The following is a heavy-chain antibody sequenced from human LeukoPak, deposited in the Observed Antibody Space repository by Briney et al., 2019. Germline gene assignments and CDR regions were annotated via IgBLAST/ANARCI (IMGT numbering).Heavy chain of an antibody. Sequence: GASVKVSCKASGGTFSSYAISWVRQAPGQGLEWMGGIIPIFGTANYAQKFQGRVTITTDESTSTAYMELSSLRSEDTAVYYCARDGSEHYDRPEAYFDYWGQGTLVTVSS. CDR2: IIPIFGTA. D-gene: IGHD3-22*01. CDR1: GGTFSSYA. CDR3: ARDGSEHYDRPEAYFDY. V-gene: IGHV1-69*05. J-gene: IGHJ4*02.